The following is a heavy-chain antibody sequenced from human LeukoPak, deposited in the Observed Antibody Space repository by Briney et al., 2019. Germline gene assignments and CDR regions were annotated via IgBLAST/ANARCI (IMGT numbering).Heavy chain of an antibody. CDR2: ISSSGSTI. D-gene: IGHD1-26*01. Sequence: GGSLRLSCAASGFTFSSYEMNWVRQAPGKGLEWVSYISSSGSTIYYADSVKGRFAISRDNAKNSLYLQMNSLRAEDTAVYYCARVREWDSAFDIWGQGTMVTVSS. CDR1: GFTFSSYE. J-gene: IGHJ3*02. CDR3: ARVREWDSAFDI. V-gene: IGHV3-48*03.